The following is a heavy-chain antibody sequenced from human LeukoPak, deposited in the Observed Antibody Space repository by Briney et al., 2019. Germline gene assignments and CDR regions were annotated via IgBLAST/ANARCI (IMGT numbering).Heavy chain of an antibody. J-gene: IGHJ5*02. CDR3: AREDHCGGDCYSVS. Sequence: SETLSLTCTVSGGSISSYYWSWIRQPPGKGLEWIGYIYYSGSTNYNPSLKSRVTISVDTSKNQFSLKLSSVTAADTAVYYCAREDHCGGDCYSVSWGQGTLVTVCS. CDR2: IYYSGST. V-gene: IGHV4-59*01. CDR1: GGSISSYY. D-gene: IGHD2-21*02.